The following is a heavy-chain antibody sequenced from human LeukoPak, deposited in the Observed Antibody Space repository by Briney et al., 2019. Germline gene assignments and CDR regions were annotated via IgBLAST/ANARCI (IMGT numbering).Heavy chain of an antibody. CDR3: ARIRGVISSHFDY. D-gene: IGHD3-10*01. CDR1: GFTFGSYW. J-gene: IGHJ4*02. Sequence: GGSLRLSCAASGFTFGSYWMSWVRQAPGKGLEWVANIKQDGSEKYYVDSVKGRFTISRDNAKNSLYLQMNSLRAEDTAVYYCARIRGVISSHFDYWGQGTLVTVSS. CDR2: IKQDGSEK. V-gene: IGHV3-7*01.